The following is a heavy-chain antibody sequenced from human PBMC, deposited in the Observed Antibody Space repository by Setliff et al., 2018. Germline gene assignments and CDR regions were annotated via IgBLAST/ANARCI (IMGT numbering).Heavy chain of an antibody. CDR1: GFTFSNAW. D-gene: IGHD3-16*01. V-gene: IGHV3-15*07. CDR3: TTDPSPTFGGVIGAAFDI. J-gene: IGHJ3*02. CDR2: IKGKTDGLAT. Sequence: GGSLRLSCADSGFTFSNAWMNWVRQAPGKGLEWVGRIKGKTDGLATDYAAPVKGRFTISRDDSKNTLYLQMNSLKTEDTALYYCTTDPSPTFGGVIGAAFDIWGQGTRVTVSS.